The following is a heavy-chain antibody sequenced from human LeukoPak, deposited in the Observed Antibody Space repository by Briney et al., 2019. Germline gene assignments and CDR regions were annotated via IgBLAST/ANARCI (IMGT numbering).Heavy chain of an antibody. CDR2: IIPILGIA. D-gene: IGHD6-19*01. Sequence: ASVKVSCKASGGTFSSYAISWVRQAPGQGLEWMGRIIPILGIANYAQKFQGRVTITADKSTGTAYMELSSLRSEDTAVYYCARMARGSGWPWDIWGQGTMVTVSS. J-gene: IGHJ3*02. CDR3: ARMARGSGWPWDI. V-gene: IGHV1-69*04. CDR1: GGTFSSYA.